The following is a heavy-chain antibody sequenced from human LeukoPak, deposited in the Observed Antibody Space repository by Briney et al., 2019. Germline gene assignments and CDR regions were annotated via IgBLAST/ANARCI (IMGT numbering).Heavy chain of an antibody. CDR1: GDSINSSGHY. D-gene: IGHD2-21*01. J-gene: IGHJ4*02. CDR3: ARERSEWGLDGLLDY. V-gene: IGHV4-30-2*01. CDR2: IYHSGST. Sequence: SETLSLTCTVSGDSINSSGHYWRWLRQPPGKGLEWIGYIYHSGSTFYTPSLESRVTISLDKSKNHFSLTLTSVTAADTALYYCARERSEWGLDGLLDYWGQGIMVTVSS.